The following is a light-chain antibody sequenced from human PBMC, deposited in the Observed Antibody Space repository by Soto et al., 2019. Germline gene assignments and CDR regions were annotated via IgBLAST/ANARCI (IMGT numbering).Light chain of an antibody. CDR2: GAS. Sequence: EIVMTQSPATLSVSPGERVTLSCRASQSVSSNLAWYQQKPGQAPRLLIYGASTRATGIPARFSGSGSGTEFTLTISSLQSEDFAVYYCQQYNNWPMYTVGQGTKLEIK. CDR3: QQYNNWPMYT. CDR1: QSVSSN. V-gene: IGKV3-15*01. J-gene: IGKJ2*01.